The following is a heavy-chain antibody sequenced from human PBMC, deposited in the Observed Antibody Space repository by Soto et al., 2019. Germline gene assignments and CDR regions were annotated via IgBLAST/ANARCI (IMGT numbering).Heavy chain of an antibody. J-gene: IGHJ5*02. Sequence: GASVKVSCKASGYTFTSYVISWVRQAPGQGLEWMGWVSPYNGQTKYAQKFQGRVSMTTDTSTNTAYMELRRLRSDDTAVYYCARGPPLPNKAWFDPWGQGTLVTVSS. CDR1: GYTFTSYV. CDR2: VSPYNGQT. CDR3: ARGPPLPNKAWFDP. V-gene: IGHV1-18*04.